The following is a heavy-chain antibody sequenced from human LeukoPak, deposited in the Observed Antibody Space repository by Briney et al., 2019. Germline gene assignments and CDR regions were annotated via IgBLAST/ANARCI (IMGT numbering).Heavy chain of an antibody. V-gene: IGHV4-39*01. CDR1: GGSISSSSYY. CDR3: ARLSRLRLAVAGTAPKSEGWYYYYYYMDV. CDR2: IYYSGST. Sequence: SETLSLTCTVSGGSISSSSYYWGWIRQPPGKGLEWIGSIYYSGSTYYNPSLKSRVTISVDTAKNQFSLKLSSVTAADTAVYYCARLSRLRLAVAGTAPKSEGWYYYYYYMDVWGKGTTVTISS. J-gene: IGHJ6*03. D-gene: IGHD6-19*01.